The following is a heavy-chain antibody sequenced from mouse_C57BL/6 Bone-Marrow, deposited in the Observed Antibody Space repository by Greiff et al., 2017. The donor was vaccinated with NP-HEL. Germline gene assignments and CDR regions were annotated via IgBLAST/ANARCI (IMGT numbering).Heavy chain of an antibody. CDR1: GYTFTGNW. CDR2: ILPGSGNT. Sequence: QVQLQQSGAELMKPGASVKLSCKATGYTFTGNWIEWVKQRPGHGLEWIGEILPGSGNTYYTERFKGKATFTADTSSNTAYMQLSSLTTEDSAIYDCARDYYGSSYFDYWGQGTTLTVSS. V-gene: IGHV1-9*01. D-gene: IGHD1-1*01. CDR3: ARDYYGSSYFDY. J-gene: IGHJ2*01.